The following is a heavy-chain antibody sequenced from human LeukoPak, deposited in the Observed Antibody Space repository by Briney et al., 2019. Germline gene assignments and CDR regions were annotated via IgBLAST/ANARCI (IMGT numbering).Heavy chain of an antibody. CDR1: GGSISSSSYY. D-gene: IGHD3/OR15-3a*01. V-gene: IGHV4-39*07. J-gene: IGHJ3*02. CDR2: IYHSGST. Sequence: SETLSLTCTVSGGSISSSSYYWGWICQPPGKGLEWIGNIYHSGSTYYNPSLKSRVTISVDTSKKQLSLRLSSVTAADTAVYYCAEEAPTDYAFDIWGQGTMVTVSS. CDR3: AEEAPTDYAFDI.